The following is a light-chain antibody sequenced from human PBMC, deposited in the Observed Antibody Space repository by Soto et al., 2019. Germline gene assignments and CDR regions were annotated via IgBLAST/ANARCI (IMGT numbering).Light chain of an antibody. V-gene: IGKV1-33*01. CDR1: QDISNY. Sequence: DIQMTQSPSSLSASVGDRVTITCQASQDISNYLNWYQQKPGKAPKLLIYAASNLETGVPSRFSGSGSGTDFTFTISILQPEDIAAYFCQQYDDLPFTFGPGTKVDIK. J-gene: IGKJ3*01. CDR3: QQYDDLPFT. CDR2: AAS.